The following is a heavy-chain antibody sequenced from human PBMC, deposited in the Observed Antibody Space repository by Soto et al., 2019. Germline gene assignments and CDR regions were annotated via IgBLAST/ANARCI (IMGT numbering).Heavy chain of an antibody. Sequence: QVQLQQWGAGLLKPSETLSLTCAVYGGSVSSGRYYWSWIRQPPGMGLEWIGEMSHSGGTHFNPSLKSRVTISVDTSKNQFSLKMSSVTAADTALYYCARVERGTATTVVDAFDIWGQGQWSPSLQ. CDR1: GGSVSSGRYY. CDR3: ARVERGTATTVVDAFDI. CDR2: MSHSGGT. D-gene: IGHD1-1*01. J-gene: IGHJ3*02. V-gene: IGHV4-34*01.